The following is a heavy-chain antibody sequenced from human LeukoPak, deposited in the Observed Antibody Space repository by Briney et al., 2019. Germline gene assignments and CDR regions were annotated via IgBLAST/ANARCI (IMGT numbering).Heavy chain of an antibody. CDR1: GHSFASYG. J-gene: IGHJ3*02. CDR2: VSGYDGRT. V-gene: IGHV1-18*01. D-gene: IGHD4-11*01. Sequence: ASLKVSCKASGHSFASYGISWVRQAPGQGLKWMGWVSGYDGRTNYAQNLKGRVTVTAETSTSTVYMELTSLRSDDTAIYYCARDYYNDYEDTFDIWGQGTMVTASS. CDR3: ARDYYNDYEDTFDI.